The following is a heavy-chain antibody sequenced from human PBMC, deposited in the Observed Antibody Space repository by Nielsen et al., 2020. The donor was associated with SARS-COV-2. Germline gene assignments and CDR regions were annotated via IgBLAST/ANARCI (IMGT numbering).Heavy chain of an antibody. D-gene: IGHD3-3*01. CDR1: GGSISSGGFY. CDR3: ARASYEARNPNWFDP. CDR2: IYYSGRT. J-gene: IGHJ5*02. Sequence: SETMSLTCTVSGGSISSGGFYWSWIRQHPGKGLEWIGYIYYSGRTYYNPSLKSRLTMSVDTSKNQFSLKLSSVTAADTAVYYCARASYEARNPNWFDPWGQGTQVTVAS. V-gene: IGHV4-31*03.